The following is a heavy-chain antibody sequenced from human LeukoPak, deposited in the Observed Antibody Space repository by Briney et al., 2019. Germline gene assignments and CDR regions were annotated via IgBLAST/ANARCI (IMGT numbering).Heavy chain of an antibody. CDR1: GDSVSSNSAT. D-gene: IGHD6-13*01. CDR3: ARVTAAGTGRDYFDF. CDR2: TYYRSKWYN. V-gene: IGHV6-1*01. Sequence: SQTLSLTCDISGDSVSSNSATWNWIRQSPSRGLEWLGRTYYRSKWYNDYAVSVNSRITISPDTSKNQFSLHLDSVTPDDTAVYSCARVTAAGTGRDYFDFWGQGTLVTVSS. J-gene: IGHJ4*02.